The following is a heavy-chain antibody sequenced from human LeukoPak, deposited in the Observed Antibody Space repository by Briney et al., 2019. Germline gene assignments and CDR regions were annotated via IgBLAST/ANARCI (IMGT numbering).Heavy chain of an antibody. CDR3: ARRTNGSYDY. CDR1: GGSISSYY. J-gene: IGHJ4*02. D-gene: IGHD1-26*01. Sequence: ASETLSLTCTVSGGSISSYYWSWIRQPPGKGLEWIGYIYYSGSTNYNPSLKSRVTISVDTSKNQFSLKLSSVTAADTAVYYCARRTNGSYDYWGQGTLVTVSS. CDR2: IYYSGST. V-gene: IGHV4-59*01.